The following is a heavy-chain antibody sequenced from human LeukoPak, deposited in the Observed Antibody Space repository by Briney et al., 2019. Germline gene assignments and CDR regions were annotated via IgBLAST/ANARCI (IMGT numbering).Heavy chain of an antibody. J-gene: IGHJ4*02. V-gene: IGHV4-34*01. Sequence: PSEALSLTCAVYGGSFSGYYWSWIRQPPGKGLEWIGSIYHSGNTYYNPSLKSRVTISLDTSKNQFSLELSSVTAADTAMYYCTRAGYGDSDFDYWGQGTLVTVSS. CDR1: GGSFSGYY. D-gene: IGHD4-17*01. CDR2: IYHSGNT. CDR3: TRAGYGDSDFDY.